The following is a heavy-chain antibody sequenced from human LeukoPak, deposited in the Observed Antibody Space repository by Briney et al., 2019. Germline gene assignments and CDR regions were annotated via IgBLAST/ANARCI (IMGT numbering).Heavy chain of an antibody. CDR3: AKDQGVCYMDV. D-gene: IGHD3-10*01. CDR1: GFTFSSYA. Sequence: GGSLRLSCAASGFTFSSYAMSWVRQAPGKGLEWVSGISGSGGSTNYADSVKGRFTISRDNSKNTLYLQMNSLRVEDTAVYYCAKDQGVCYMDVWGKGTTVTVSS. CDR2: ISGSGGST. V-gene: IGHV3-23*01. J-gene: IGHJ6*03.